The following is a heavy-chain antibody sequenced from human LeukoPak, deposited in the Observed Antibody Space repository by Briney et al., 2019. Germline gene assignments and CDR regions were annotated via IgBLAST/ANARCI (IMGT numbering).Heavy chain of an antibody. CDR1: GFTFSSYA. V-gene: IGHV3-23*01. Sequence: TGGSLRLSCAASGFTFSSYAMSWVRQAPGKGLEWVSAISGSGGSTYYADSVKGRFTISRDNSKNTLYLQMNSLRAEDTAVYYCAKTSYPAVAGPSNPHDAFDIWGQGTMVTVSS. D-gene: IGHD6-19*01. J-gene: IGHJ3*02. CDR2: ISGSGGST. CDR3: AKTSYPAVAGPSNPHDAFDI.